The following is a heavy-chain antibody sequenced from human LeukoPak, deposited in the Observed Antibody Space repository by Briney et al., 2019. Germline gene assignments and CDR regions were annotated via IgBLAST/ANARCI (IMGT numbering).Heavy chain of an antibody. CDR1: GGTFTSYA. CDR2: IFPFFGTA. V-gene: IGHV1-69*06. CDR3: ATSMGNVLLWFGEFPYYGMDA. Sequence: ASVKVSCKASGGTFTSYAIGWVRQAPGQGLEWMGGIFPFFGTANYAEKLQGRVTITADKSTSTAYMELSSLRSEDTAVYYCATSMGNVLLWFGEFPYYGMDAGGKGTTVTVS. J-gene: IGHJ6*04. D-gene: IGHD3-10*01.